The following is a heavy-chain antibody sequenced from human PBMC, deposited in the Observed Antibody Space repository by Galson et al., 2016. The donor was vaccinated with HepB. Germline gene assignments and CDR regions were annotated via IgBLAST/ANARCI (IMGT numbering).Heavy chain of an antibody. CDR1: GGTFSNYA. Sequence: SVKVSCKASGGTFSNYAISWVRQAPGQGLEWMGGIIPIFATPHYAQKFRGRVTITADESTSTAYMELNSLRSEDTAMYYCARGAYGGNSPLQHWGQGALVTVSS. CDR2: IIPIFATP. J-gene: IGHJ4*02. D-gene: IGHD4-23*01. V-gene: IGHV1-69*13. CDR3: ARGAYGGNSPLQH.